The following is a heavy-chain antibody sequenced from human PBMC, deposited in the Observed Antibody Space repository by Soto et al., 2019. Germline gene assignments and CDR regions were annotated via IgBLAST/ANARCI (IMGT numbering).Heavy chain of an antibody. CDR2: IKSKTDGGTT. Sequence: GGSLRLSCAASGFTFSNAWMNWVRQAPGKGLEWVGRIKSKTDGGTTDYAAPVKGRFTISRDDSKNTLYLQMNSLKTEDTAVYDYATDNLTGYYNYWSQGTLVTVSS. CDR3: ATDNLTGYYNY. D-gene: IGHD3-9*01. J-gene: IGHJ4*02. V-gene: IGHV3-15*07. CDR1: GFTFSNAW.